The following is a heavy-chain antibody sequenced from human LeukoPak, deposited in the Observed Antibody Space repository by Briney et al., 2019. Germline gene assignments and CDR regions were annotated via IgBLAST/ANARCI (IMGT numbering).Heavy chain of an antibody. Sequence: SVEVSCKASGGTSSSYAISWVRQAPGQGLEWMGGIIPIFGTANHAQKFQGRVTITADKSTSTAYMELSSLRSEDTAVYYCASLCSGGSCYSGYWGQGTLVTVSS. CDR2: IIPIFGTA. J-gene: IGHJ4*02. V-gene: IGHV1-69*06. CDR3: ASLCSGGSCYSGY. CDR1: GGTSSSYA. D-gene: IGHD2-15*01.